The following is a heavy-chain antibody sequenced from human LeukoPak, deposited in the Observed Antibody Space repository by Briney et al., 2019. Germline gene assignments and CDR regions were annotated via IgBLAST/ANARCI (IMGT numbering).Heavy chain of an antibody. J-gene: IGHJ6*02. CDR2: INTDGSNT. D-gene: IGHD6-13*01. CDR1: GFTFTNYW. V-gene: IGHV3-74*01. Sequence: GGSLRLSCAASGFTFTNYWMHWVRQAPGKGLVWVSRINTDGSNTTYADSVKGRFTISRDNAKNTLYLQMNSLRAEDTAVYYCARETGGIAAAGPYYYGMDVWGQGTTVTVSS. CDR3: ARETGGIAAAGPYYYGMDV.